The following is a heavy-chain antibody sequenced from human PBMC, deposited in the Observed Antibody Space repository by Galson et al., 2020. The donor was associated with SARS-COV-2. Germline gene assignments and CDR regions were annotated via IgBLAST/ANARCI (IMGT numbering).Heavy chain of an antibody. V-gene: IGHV3-7*03. CDR3: ARDSLGYSYGSDY. Sequence: GGSLRLSCAASGFTFSSYWMSWVRQAPGKGLEWVANIKQDGSEKYYVDSVKGRFTISRDNAKNSLYLQMNSLRAEDTAVYYCARDSLGYSYGSDYWGQGTLVTVSS. CDR1: GFTFSSYW. D-gene: IGHD5-18*01. J-gene: IGHJ4*02. CDR2: IKQDGSEK.